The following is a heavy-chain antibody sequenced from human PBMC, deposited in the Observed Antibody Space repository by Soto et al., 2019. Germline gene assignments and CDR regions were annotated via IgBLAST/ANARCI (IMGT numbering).Heavy chain of an antibody. V-gene: IGHV3-15*01. D-gene: IGHD1-26*01. Sequence: EVQPVESGGDLVKPGGSLRLSCAVAGFTFSDAWMTWVRQAPGKGLEWVGRIKRKIDGETTDYAAPVKGRFTISRDDSKSTLYLQMSSLKTEDTAVYYCTIGVGLSETDYWGQGTLVTVSS. CDR1: GFTFSDAW. CDR3: TIGVGLSETDY. J-gene: IGHJ4*02. CDR2: IKRKIDGETT.